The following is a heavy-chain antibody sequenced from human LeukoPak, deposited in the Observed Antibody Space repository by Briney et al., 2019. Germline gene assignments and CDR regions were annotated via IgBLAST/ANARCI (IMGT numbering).Heavy chain of an antibody. CDR2: ISSSSSYI. V-gene: IGHV3-21*01. D-gene: IGHD3-10*01. CDR3: ARAGYYGSGSYIYYYGMDV. CDR1: GFTFSSCS. J-gene: IGHJ6*02. Sequence: PGGSLRLSCAASGFTFSSCSMNWVRQAPGKGLEWVSSISSSSSYIYYADSVKGRFTISRDNAKNSLYLQMNSLRAEDTAVYYCARAGYYGSGSYIYYYGMDVWGQGTTVTVSS.